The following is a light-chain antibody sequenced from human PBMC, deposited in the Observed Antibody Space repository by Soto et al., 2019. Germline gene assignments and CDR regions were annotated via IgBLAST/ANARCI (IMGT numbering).Light chain of an antibody. V-gene: IGKV1-39*01. J-gene: IGKJ5*01. CDR1: QNIYIY. Sequence: DIQMAQSPSSLSASVGDRVIITCRASQNIYIYLNWYQQKPGKAPKLLISAASNLQSGVPSRFSGSGSGTDFTLTISSLQPEDFATYYCQQSYSIPIIFGQGTRLEIK. CDR3: QQSYSIPII. CDR2: AAS.